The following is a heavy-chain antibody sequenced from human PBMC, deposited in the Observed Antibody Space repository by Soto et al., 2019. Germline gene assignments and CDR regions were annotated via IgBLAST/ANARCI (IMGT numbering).Heavy chain of an antibody. D-gene: IGHD6-13*01. CDR2: IYHSGTT. Sequence: QVQLQESGPGLVEPSGTLSLTCAVSGASISTTAWWSWVRQPPGKGLEWIGEIYHSGTTNCDPSLKSRVTISLDKCKSQFSLTLTSVTAADTAVYYCAIPGAGDFDYWGRGTLVTVSS. CDR1: GASISTTAW. CDR3: AIPGAGDFDY. J-gene: IGHJ4*02. V-gene: IGHV4-4*02.